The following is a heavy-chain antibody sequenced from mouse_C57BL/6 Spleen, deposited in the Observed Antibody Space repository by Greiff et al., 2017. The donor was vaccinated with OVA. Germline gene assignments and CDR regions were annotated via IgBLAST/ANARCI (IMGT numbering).Heavy chain of an antibody. V-gene: IGHV10-1*01. CDR1: GFSFNTYA. J-gene: IGHJ4*01. CDR2: IRSKSNNYAT. CDR3: VRQNYDWAMDY. Sequence: EVKLVESGGGLVQPKGSLKLSCAASGFSFNTYAMNWVRQAPGKGLEWVARIRSKSNNYATYYADSVKDRFTISRDDSESMLYLQMNNLKTEDTAMYYCVRQNYDWAMDYWGQGTSVTVSS. D-gene: IGHD2-4*01.